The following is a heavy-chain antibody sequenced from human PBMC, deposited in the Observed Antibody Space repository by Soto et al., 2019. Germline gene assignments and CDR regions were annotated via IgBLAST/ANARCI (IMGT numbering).Heavy chain of an antibody. CDR1: GGSISSSSYY. CDR3: ASHAGGWVPSRLIHY. V-gene: IGHV4-39*01. J-gene: IGHJ4*02. D-gene: IGHD6-19*01. CDR2: IYYSGST. Sequence: PSETLSLTCTVSGGSISSSSYYWGWIRQPPGKGLEWIGSIYYSGSTYYNPSLKSRVTISVDTSKNQFSLKLSSVTAADTAVYYCASHAGGWVPSRLIHYWGQGTLVTVSS.